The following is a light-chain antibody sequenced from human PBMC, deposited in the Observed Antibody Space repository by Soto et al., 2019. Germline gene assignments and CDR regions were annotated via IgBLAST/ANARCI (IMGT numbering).Light chain of an antibody. CDR1: QSVSSY. CDR2: DAS. J-gene: IGKJ4*01. V-gene: IGKV3-11*01. CDR3: QQRSNWSPTLT. Sequence: EIELTQSPATLSLSPGERATLSCRASQSVSSYLAWYQQKPGQAPRLLIYDASNRATGIPARFSGSGSGTDFALPISSREPEDFAVYYCQQRSNWSPTLTFGGGTKVVIK.